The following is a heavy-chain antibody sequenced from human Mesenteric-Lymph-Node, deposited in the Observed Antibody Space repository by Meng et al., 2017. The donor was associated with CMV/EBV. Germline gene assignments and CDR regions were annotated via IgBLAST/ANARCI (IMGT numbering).Heavy chain of an antibody. CDR3: AREFKDIVVVIAISGSAFDI. CDR2: INPSGGST. Sequence: ASVKVSCKASGYTFTSYYMHWVRQAPGQGLEWMGIINPSGGSTSYAQKFQGRVTMTRDTSTSTVYMELSSLRSEDTAVYYCAREFKDIVVVIAISGSAFDIWGQGTMVTVSS. V-gene: IGHV1-46*01. J-gene: IGHJ3*02. D-gene: IGHD2-21*01. CDR1: GYTFTSYY.